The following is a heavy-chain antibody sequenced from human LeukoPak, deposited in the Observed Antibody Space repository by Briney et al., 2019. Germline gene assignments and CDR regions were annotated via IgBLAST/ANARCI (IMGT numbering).Heavy chain of an antibody. CDR1: GFTFGDHG. V-gene: IGHV3-49*04. D-gene: IGHD3/OR15-3a*01. Sequence: GGSLRLSCTASGFTFGDHGVGWVRQAPEKGLEWVGFIRSEVFGGTTEYAASVRGRFSISRDDSKSIAYLQMNSLKTEDTAVYYCTRDKDWSYDYWGQGTLVTVSS. J-gene: IGHJ4*02. CDR3: TRDKDWSYDY. CDR2: IRSEVFGGTT.